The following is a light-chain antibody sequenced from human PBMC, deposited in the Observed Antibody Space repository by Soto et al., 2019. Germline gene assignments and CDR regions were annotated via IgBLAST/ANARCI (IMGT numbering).Light chain of an antibody. V-gene: IGLV2-8*01. CDR2: GVS. Sequence: QSVLTQPASVSGSPAQSITISCTGSSSDVGGSGLVSWYQFHPGKAPKLIIYGVSQRPSGVPDRFSGSKSGNTASLTVSGLQAEYEADYYCSSYAGSNNPVVFGGGTKLTVL. CDR1: SSDVGGSGL. CDR3: SSYAGSNNPVV. J-gene: IGLJ2*01.